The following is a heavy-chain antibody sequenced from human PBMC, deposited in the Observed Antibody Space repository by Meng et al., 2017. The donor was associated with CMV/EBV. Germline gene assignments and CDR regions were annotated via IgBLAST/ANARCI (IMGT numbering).Heavy chain of an antibody. CDR3: ARRHIRRITMVRGVIDWFDP. CDR1: GGSVSSGSYY. Sequence: SETLSLTCTVSGGSVSSGSYYWSWIRQPPGKGLEWIGYIYYSGSTNYNPSLKSRVTISVDTSKNQFSLKLSSVTAADTAVYYCARRHIRRITMVRGVIDWFDPWGQGTLVTVSS. J-gene: IGHJ5*02. CDR2: IYYSGST. D-gene: IGHD3-10*01. V-gene: IGHV4-61*01.